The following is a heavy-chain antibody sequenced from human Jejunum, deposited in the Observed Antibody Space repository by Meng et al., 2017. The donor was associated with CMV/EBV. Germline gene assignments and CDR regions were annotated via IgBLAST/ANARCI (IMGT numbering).Heavy chain of an antibody. CDR1: GFTFSSYA. CDR3: TSGSLGPELRAGFDY. V-gene: IGHV3-30*04. J-gene: IGHJ4*02. D-gene: IGHD1-14*01. CDR2: ISYDGNNK. Sequence: QVQLVESGGDVVQPGGSLRLSCAASGFTFSSYAMHWVRQTPGKGLEWVATISYDGNNKYYADSVKGRFSIARDNSKNTLYLQMNSLRGEDTTLYYCTSGSLGPELRAGFDYWGQGALVTVSS.